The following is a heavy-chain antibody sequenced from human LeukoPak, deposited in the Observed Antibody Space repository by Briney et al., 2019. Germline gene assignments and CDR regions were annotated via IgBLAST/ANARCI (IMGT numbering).Heavy chain of an antibody. J-gene: IGHJ6*02. CDR3: ARLGNRYQLRTSGYYGMDV. CDR1: GGAFSGYY. V-gene: IGHV4-34*01. D-gene: IGHD2-2*01. CDR2: INHSGST. Sequence: SSETLSLTCAVYGGAFSGYYWSWIRQPPGKGLEWIGEINHSGSTNYNPSLKSRVTISVDTSKNQFSLKLSSVTAADTAVYYCARLGNRYQLRTSGYYGMDVWGQGTTVTVSS.